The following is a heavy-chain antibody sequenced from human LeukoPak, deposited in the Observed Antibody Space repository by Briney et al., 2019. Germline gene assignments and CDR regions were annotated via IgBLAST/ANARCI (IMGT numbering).Heavy chain of an antibody. CDR1: GFTFSSYA. CDR2: ITASGSST. Sequence: TGGSLRLSCAASGFTFSSYAMTWVRQAPGKGLDWVATITASGSSTFHADSVQGRFTISRDSSKNTLYLLVDSLRAEDTAIYYCAKDVSPLGAYLDSWGQGVPVTVSS. V-gene: IGHV3-23*01. CDR3: AKDVSPLGAYLDS. D-gene: IGHD5/OR15-5a*01. J-gene: IGHJ4*02.